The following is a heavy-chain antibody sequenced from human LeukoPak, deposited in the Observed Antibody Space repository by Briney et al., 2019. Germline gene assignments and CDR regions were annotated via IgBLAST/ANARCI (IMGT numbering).Heavy chain of an antibody. Sequence: ESLKISFKGSGYTFTTYWIGWVRQMPGKGLEWMGIIYPADSDPRYSPSFQGQVTISADTSISTAYLQWSSLKASDSAMYYCVRHGLGSSWFGFDYWGHGTLVTVSS. CDR1: GYTFTTYW. D-gene: IGHD6-13*01. J-gene: IGHJ4*01. CDR3: VRHGLGSSWFGFDY. CDR2: IYPADSDP. V-gene: IGHV5-51*01.